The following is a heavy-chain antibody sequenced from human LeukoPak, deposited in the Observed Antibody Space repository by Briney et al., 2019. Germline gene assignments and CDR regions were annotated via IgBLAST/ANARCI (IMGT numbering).Heavy chain of an antibody. J-gene: IGHJ6*02. V-gene: IGHV5-51*01. CDR2: IYPGDSDT. CDR3: ARGAAGTTPDYYYFGLDV. Sequence: GESLKISCKGSGYRFTNYWIGWVRQMPGKGLEWMGIIYPGDSDTRYSPSFQGQVTISADKSINTAHLQWSSLKASDTAMYYCARGAAGTTPDYYYFGLDVWGQGTTVRVSS. CDR1: GYRFTNYW. D-gene: IGHD1-7*01.